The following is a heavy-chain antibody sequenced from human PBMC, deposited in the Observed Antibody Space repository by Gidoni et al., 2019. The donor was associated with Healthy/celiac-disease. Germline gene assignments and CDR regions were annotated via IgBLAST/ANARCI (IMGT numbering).Heavy chain of an antibody. D-gene: IGHD6-19*01. CDR1: GFTFRDHY. V-gene: IGHV3-72*01. J-gene: IGHJ4*02. CDR2: TRNKANSYTT. Sequence: EVQLVESGGVLVQPGGSLRLSCAASGFTFRDHYMDWVRQAPGKGLEWVGRTRNKANSYTTEYAASVKGRFTISRDDSKNSLYLQMNSLKTEDTAVYYCARDGGYSSGWYGLSYWGQGTLVTVSS. CDR3: ARDGGYSSGWYGLSY.